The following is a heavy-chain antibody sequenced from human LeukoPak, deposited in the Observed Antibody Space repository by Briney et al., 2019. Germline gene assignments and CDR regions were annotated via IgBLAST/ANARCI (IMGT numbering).Heavy chain of an antibody. CDR3: ARFGPHLLNNFDS. D-gene: IGHD1/OR15-1a*01. V-gene: IGHV4-59*08. Sequence: PSETLSLTCSVSGVPITTYFWNWIRLSPGRGLEWIGYIFYGGNTNYNPSFKGRLTISLDTSKNQFSLEMMSVTAADTAVYYCARFGPHLLNNFDSWGQGTLVTVSS. J-gene: IGHJ4*02. CDR2: IFYGGNT. CDR1: GVPITTYF.